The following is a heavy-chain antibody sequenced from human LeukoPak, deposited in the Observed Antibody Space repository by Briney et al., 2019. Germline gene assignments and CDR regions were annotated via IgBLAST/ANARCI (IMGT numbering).Heavy chain of an antibody. CDR2: IYYSGST. J-gene: IGHJ6*03. V-gene: IGHV4-59*13. CDR1: GGSISSYY. D-gene: IGHD3-3*01. CDR3: ARVGPSHYDFWSGYYIGHYMDV. Sequence: SETLSLTCTVSGGSISSYYWSWIRQPPGKGLEWIGYIYYSGSTNYNPSPKSRVTISVDTSKNQFSLKLSSVTAADTAVYYCARVGPSHYDFWSGYYIGHYMDVWGKGTTVTVSS.